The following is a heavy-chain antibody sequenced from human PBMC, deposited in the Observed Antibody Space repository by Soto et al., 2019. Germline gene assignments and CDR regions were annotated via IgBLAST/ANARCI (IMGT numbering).Heavy chain of an antibody. Sequence: EVQLVESGGGLVQPGGSLRLSCAASGFTFSTYEMNWVRQAPGKGLEWVSYISSSGTSIYYADSVKGRFTMSRDNAKNSLYLQMNSLRGEDTAVYYCAREGSDDTFDIWGQGTMVTVYS. V-gene: IGHV3-48*03. D-gene: IGHD1-26*01. J-gene: IGHJ3*02. CDR3: AREGSDDTFDI. CDR2: ISSSGTSI. CDR1: GFTFSTYE.